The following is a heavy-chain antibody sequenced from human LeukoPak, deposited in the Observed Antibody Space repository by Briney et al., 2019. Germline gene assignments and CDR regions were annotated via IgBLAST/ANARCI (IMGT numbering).Heavy chain of an antibody. CDR2: ISYDGSNK. D-gene: IGHD6-13*01. CDR1: GFTFSSYA. Sequence: SGRSLRLSCAASGFTFSSYAMHWVRQAPGKGLEWVAVISYDGSNKYYADSVKGRFTISRDNSKNTLYLQMNSLRAEDTAVYYCARDQGAVSWWDYWGQGTLVTVSS. V-gene: IGHV3-30-3*01. CDR3: ARDQGAVSWWDY. J-gene: IGHJ4*02.